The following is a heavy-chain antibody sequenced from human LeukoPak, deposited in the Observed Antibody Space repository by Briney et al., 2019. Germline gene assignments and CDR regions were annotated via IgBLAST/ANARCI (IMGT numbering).Heavy chain of an antibody. J-gene: IGHJ4*02. V-gene: IGHV3-23*01. CDR3: AKNIAAPTTPFDY. Sequence: GGSLRLSCAASGFTFSTSDMSWVRQAPGKGLEWVSSISAGGGSTYYADSVKGRFTISRDNSKNTLYLQMNYLRAEDTALYYCAKNIAAPTTPFDYWGQGTLVTVSS. CDR2: ISAGGGST. CDR1: GFTFSTSD. D-gene: IGHD6-13*01.